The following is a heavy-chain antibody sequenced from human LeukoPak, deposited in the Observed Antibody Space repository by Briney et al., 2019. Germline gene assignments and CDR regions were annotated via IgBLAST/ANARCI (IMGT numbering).Heavy chain of an antibody. CDR3: TSVRSGNDFDY. Sequence: AGGSLRLSCTPSGFTFCDYAMSWVRQAPGKGGEWVGFIRSKAYGGTTEYAASGKGIFTIERDESKTIPYLQMRSLKTEDTAVYYCTSVRSGNDFDYWGQGTLVTVSS. CDR1: GFTFCDYA. CDR2: IRSKAYGGTT. J-gene: IGHJ4*02. V-gene: IGHV3-49*04. D-gene: IGHD3-10*01.